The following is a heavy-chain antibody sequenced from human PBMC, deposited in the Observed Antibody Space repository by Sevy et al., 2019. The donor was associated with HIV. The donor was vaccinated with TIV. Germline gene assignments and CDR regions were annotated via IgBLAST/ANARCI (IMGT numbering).Heavy chain of an antibody. CDR2: INPNSGGR. CDR3: ARDVQEVRYCTNGVCYKPWYDP. Sequence: ASVKVSCKASGYTFTVYYMHWVRQAPGQGLEWMGRINPNSGGRNYTQKFQGRVTMTRDTSISTAYMELSRLRSDDTAVYYCARDVQEVRYCTNGVCYKPWYDPWGQGTLVTVSS. D-gene: IGHD2-8*01. V-gene: IGHV1-2*06. J-gene: IGHJ5*02. CDR1: GYTFTVYY.